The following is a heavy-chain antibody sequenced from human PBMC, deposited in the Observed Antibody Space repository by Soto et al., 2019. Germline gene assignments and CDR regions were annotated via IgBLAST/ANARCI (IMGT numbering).Heavy chain of an antibody. CDR1: GFTFSKYA. V-gene: IGHV3-30-3*01. D-gene: IGHD4-17*01. J-gene: IGHJ4*02. CDR2: ISYAGNNQ. CDR3: ATYDYGDNNF. Sequence: QVYLVESGGGVVQPGRSLRLSCAASGFTFSKYAVQWVRQAPGKGLEWVALISYAGNNQFYADSVKSRFTISRDNSRNTLYLQMGSLRPEDTAIYYCATYDYGDNNFWGQGTLVTVSS.